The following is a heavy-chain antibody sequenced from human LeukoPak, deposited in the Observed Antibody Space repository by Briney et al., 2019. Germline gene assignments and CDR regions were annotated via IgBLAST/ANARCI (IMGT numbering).Heavy chain of an antibody. CDR2: VYYSGST. CDR3: ARHFSNFGAFYFDN. D-gene: IGHD3-3*02. Sequence: SETLSLTCTVSGGSISSYYWSWIRQPPGKGLEWIGYVYYSGSTNYNPSLKSRVTISVDTSKNQFSLKLSSVTATDTAVFYCARHFSNFGAFYFDNWGQGTLVTVSS. CDR1: GGSISSYY. V-gene: IGHV4-59*08. J-gene: IGHJ4*02.